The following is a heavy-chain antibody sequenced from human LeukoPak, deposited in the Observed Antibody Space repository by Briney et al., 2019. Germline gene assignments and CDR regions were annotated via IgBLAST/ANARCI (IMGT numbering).Heavy chain of an antibody. J-gene: IGHJ4*02. CDR3: ARGPIAAAGANDY. Sequence: WGSLRLSCVVSGFTVSSNYMSWVRQAPGKGLEWVSSISSSSSYIYYADSVKGRFTISRDNAKNSLYLQMNSLRAEDTAVYYCARGPIAAAGANDYWGQGTLVTVSS. CDR1: GFTVSSNY. D-gene: IGHD6-13*01. CDR2: ISSSSSYI. V-gene: IGHV3-21*01.